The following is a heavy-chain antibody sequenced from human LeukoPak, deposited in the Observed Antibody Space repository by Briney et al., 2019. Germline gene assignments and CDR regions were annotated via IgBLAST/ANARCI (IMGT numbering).Heavy chain of an antibody. D-gene: IGHD3-16*02. V-gene: IGHV1-8*01. Sequence: GASVKGSCKASGYTFTSYDINWVRQATGQGLEWMGWMNPNSGNTGYAQKFQGRVTMTRNTSISTAYMELSSLRSEDTAVYYCARGPGQYDYVWGSYRYTEYWFDPWGQGTLVTVSS. CDR1: GYTFTSYD. CDR3: ARGPGQYDYVWGSYRYTEYWFDP. CDR2: MNPNSGNT. J-gene: IGHJ5*02.